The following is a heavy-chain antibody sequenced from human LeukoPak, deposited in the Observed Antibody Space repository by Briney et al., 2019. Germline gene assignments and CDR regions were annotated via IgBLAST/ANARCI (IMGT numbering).Heavy chain of an antibody. Sequence: PGGSLRLSCAASGSIPFNSYSMSWVRQAPGKGLEWVSAITSSGETTYYADSVKGRFTISRDNSKIMVYLQMNSLRAEDAATYYCAKMQGYFDYWGQGSLVTVSS. V-gene: IGHV3-23*01. CDR2: ITSSGETT. J-gene: IGHJ4*02. CDR1: GSIPFNSYS. CDR3: AKMQGYFDY.